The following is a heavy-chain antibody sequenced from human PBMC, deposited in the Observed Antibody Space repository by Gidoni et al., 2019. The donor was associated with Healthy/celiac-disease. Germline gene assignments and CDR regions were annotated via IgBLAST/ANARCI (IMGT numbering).Heavy chain of an antibody. V-gene: IGHV3-33*01. CDR3: ARDEAASLGSYYYGMDV. CDR1: GFTFSRYG. CDR2: IWYDGSNK. J-gene: IGHJ6*02. Sequence: QVQLVESGGGVVQPGRSLSLSCAASGFTFSRYGMHWVRQAPGKGLEWVAVIWYDGSNKYYADSVKGRFTISRDNSKNTLYLQMNSLRAEDTAVYYCARDEAASLGSYYYGMDVWGQGTTVTVSS. D-gene: IGHD6-13*01.